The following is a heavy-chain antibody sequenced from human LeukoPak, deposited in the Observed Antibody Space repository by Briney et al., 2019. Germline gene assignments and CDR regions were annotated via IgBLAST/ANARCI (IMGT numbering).Heavy chain of an antibody. CDR3: AKDRPQYCSSVSCYVFDS. D-gene: IGHD2-2*01. V-gene: IGHV3-21*04. CDR1: GFTFNSYS. Sequence: KTGGSLRLSCAASGFTFNSYSMNWVRQAPGKGLEWVSSISSSSSYIYYADSVKGRFTISRDNAKNSLYLQMNSLRAEDTALYYCAKDRPQYCSSVSCYVFDSWGQGTLVTVSS. J-gene: IGHJ4*02. CDR2: ISSSSSYI.